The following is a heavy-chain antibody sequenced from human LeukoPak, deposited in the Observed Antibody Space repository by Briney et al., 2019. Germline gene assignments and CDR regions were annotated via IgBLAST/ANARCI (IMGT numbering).Heavy chain of an antibody. CDR1: GGSISSYY. CDR3: ARAFYDSPTFDAFDI. J-gene: IGHJ3*02. CDR2: IYTSGST. D-gene: IGHD3-22*01. V-gene: IGHV4-4*07. Sequence: SETLSLTCTVSGGSISSYYWSWIRQPAGKGLEWIGRIYTSGSTNYNPSLKSRVTMSVDTSKNQFSLKLSSVTAADTAVYHCARAFYDSPTFDAFDIWGQGTMVTVSS.